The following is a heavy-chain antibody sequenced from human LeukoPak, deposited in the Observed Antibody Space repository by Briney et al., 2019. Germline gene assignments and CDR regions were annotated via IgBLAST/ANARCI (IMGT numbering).Heavy chain of an antibody. V-gene: IGHV1-8*01. CDR1: GYTFTSYD. J-gene: IGHJ6*02. D-gene: IGHD3-22*01. CDR2: MNPNSGNT. Sequence: ASVKVSCKASGYTFTSYDINWVRQATGQGLEWMGWMNPNSGNTGYAQKFQGRVTMTRNTSISTAYMELSSLRSEDTAVYYCARGERDYFDSSGYYYRGRMDVWGQGTTVIVSS. CDR3: ARGERDYFDSSGYYYRGRMDV.